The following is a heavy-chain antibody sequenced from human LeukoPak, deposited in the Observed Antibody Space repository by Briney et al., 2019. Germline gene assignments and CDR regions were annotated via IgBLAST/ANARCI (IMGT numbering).Heavy chain of an antibody. J-gene: IGHJ4*02. D-gene: IGHD3-3*01. CDR1: GHTFTSYG. Sequence: ASVKVSCKASGHTFTSYGISWVRQAPGQGLEWMGWISAYNGNTNYAQKLQGRVTMTTDTSTSAAYMELRSLRSDDTAVYYCARSIGPYYDFWSGYYGGYYFDYWGQGTLVTVPS. CDR3: ARSIGPYYDFWSGYYGGYYFDY. CDR2: ISAYNGNT. V-gene: IGHV1-18*01.